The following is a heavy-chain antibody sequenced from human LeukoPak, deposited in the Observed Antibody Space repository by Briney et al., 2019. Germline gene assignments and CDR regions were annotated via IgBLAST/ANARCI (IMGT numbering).Heavy chain of an antibody. Sequence: GGSLRLACVVSGLTFSNRAMTWVRQAPGKGLEWVSSISISGNKTLYADSVKGRFTISRDNSKNTLFLQMNSLQTEDTGVYFCANELRPNDYWGQGTLVTVS. V-gene: IGHV3-23*01. J-gene: IGHJ4*02. CDR1: GLTFSNRA. D-gene: IGHD4-17*01. CDR3: ANELRPNDY. CDR2: ISISGNKT.